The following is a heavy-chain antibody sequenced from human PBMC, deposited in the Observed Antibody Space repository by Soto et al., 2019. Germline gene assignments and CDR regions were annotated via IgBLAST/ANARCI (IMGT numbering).Heavy chain of an antibody. CDR1: GYTFTSYG. D-gene: IGHD3-22*01. CDR2: ISAYNGNT. CDR3: ARDLDEGDYYDSSVARKDY. J-gene: IGHJ4*02. V-gene: IGHV1-18*01. Sequence: QVQLVQSGAEVKKPGASVKVSCKASGYTFTSYGISWVRQAPGQGLEWMGWISAYNGNTNYAQKLQGRVTMTTDTPTSTADMELRSLRSDDKAVYYCARDLDEGDYYDSSVARKDYWGQGTLVTVSS.